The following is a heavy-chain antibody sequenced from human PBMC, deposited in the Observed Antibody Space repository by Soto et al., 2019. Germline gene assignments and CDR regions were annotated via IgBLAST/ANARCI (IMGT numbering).Heavy chain of an antibody. V-gene: IGHV4-39*01. CDR2: IYYSGST. CDR1: GGSISSSSYY. J-gene: IGHJ3*02. Sequence: QLQLQESGPGLVKPSETLSLTCTVSGGSISSSSYYWGWIRQPPGKGLEWIGSIYYSGSTYYNPSLKSRVTISVDTSKNQFSLKLSSVTAADTAVYYCATVHGDYNAFDIWGQGTMVTVSS. CDR3: ATVHGDYNAFDI. D-gene: IGHD4-17*01.